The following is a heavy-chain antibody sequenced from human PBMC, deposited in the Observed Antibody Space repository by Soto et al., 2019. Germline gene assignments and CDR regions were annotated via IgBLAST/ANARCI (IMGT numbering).Heavy chain of an antibody. J-gene: IGHJ6*02. CDR1: GGTFSSYV. D-gene: IGHD5-12*01. V-gene: IGHV1-69*18. CDR3: ASESGRNRGMDV. CDR2: IIPIIGTA. Sequence: QVQAVQSGAEVKKPGSSVKVSCKASGGTFSSYVISWVRQAPGQGLEWMGRIIPIIGTADYAQKFQGRVTITADESTSTAYMELSSMRSEDTAVYYCASESGRNRGMDVWGQGTTITVSS.